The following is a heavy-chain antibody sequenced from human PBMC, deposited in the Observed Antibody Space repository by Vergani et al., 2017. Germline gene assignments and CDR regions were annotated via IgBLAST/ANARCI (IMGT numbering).Heavy chain of an antibody. CDR1: GGSIRSSYCY. D-gene: IGHD6-13*01. CDR2: IYYSGIT. Sequence: QLQLQESGPGLVKPSETLSLTCTVSGGSIRSSYCYWGWIRQPPGKGLEWIGSIYYSGITYYNPSLKSRVTISVDTSKNQFSLKLSSVTAADTAVYYCARLNGSISSSWYLYYYYYYMDVWGKGTTVTVSS. J-gene: IGHJ6*03. V-gene: IGHV4-39*01. CDR3: ARLNGSISSSWYLYYYYYYMDV.